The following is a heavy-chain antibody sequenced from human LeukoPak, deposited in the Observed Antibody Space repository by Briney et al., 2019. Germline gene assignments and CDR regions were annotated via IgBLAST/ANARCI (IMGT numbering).Heavy chain of an antibody. J-gene: IGHJ4*02. V-gene: IGHV4-34*01. CDR1: GGPFSGYY. CDR3: ARDPYYYGSGSYFDY. CDR2: INHSGGT. D-gene: IGHD3-10*01. Sequence: PSETLSLTCAVYGGPFSGYYWSWIRQPPGKGLEWIGEINHSGGTNYNPSLKSRVTISVDTSKNQFSLKLSSVTAADTAVYYCARDPYYYGSGSYFDYWGQGTLVTVSS.